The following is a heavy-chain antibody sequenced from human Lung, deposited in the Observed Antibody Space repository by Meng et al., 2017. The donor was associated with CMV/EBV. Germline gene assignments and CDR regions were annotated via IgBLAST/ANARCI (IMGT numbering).Heavy chain of an antibody. D-gene: IGHD3-3*01. V-gene: IGHV3-66*02. Sequence: GESLKISCTASGFPVSTNYMNWVRQAPGKGLEWVSFIYSDTSIYYGDSVKGRFTISRDNSKNTVHLQMNSLRTEDTAIYYCARDGMRFSFDIWGQGTMVTVSS. CDR1: GFPVSTNY. CDR2: IYSDTSI. J-gene: IGHJ3*02. CDR3: ARDGMRFSFDI.